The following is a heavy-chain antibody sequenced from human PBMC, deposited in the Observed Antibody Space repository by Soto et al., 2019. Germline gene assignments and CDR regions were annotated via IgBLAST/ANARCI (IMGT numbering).Heavy chain of an antibody. Sequence: GGSLRLSCEASGFTFKNYWIHFFRQSPVKGLVWVSRINSDGSNRRYADSVQGRFTISRDNAKNTLFLQMNSLRAADTAVYFCARRCNRPNCYGMDVWGQGTTVTVSS. CDR2: INSDGSNR. D-gene: IGHD6-6*01. CDR3: ARRCNRPNCYGMDV. CDR1: GFTFKNYW. V-gene: IGHV3-74*01. J-gene: IGHJ6*02.